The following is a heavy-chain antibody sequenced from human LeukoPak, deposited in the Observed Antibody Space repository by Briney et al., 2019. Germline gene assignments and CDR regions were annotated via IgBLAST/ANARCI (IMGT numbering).Heavy chain of an antibody. Sequence: SVKVSCKASGGTFSSYAISWVRQAPGQWLEWMGGIIPIFGTANYAQKFQGRVTITADKSTSTAYMELSSLRSEDTAVYYCAREYSSGESYAFDIWGQGTMVTVSS. CDR3: AREYSSGESYAFDI. CDR1: GGTFSSYA. CDR2: IIPIFGTA. V-gene: IGHV1-69*06. J-gene: IGHJ3*02. D-gene: IGHD6-19*01.